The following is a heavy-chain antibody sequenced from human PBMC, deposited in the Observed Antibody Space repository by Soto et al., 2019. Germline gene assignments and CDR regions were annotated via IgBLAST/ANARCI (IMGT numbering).Heavy chain of an antibody. D-gene: IGHD3-3*01. J-gene: IGHJ4*02. V-gene: IGHV3-9*01. CDR1: GFTFDDYA. CDR3: AKGWSGYYLRQGSGYFDY. Sequence: GGSLRLSCAASGFTFDDYAMHWVRQAPGKGLEWVSGISWNSGSIGYADSVKGRFTISRDNAKNSLYLQMNSLRAEDTALYYCAKGWSGYYLRQGSGYFDYWGQGTLVTVSS. CDR2: ISWNSGSI.